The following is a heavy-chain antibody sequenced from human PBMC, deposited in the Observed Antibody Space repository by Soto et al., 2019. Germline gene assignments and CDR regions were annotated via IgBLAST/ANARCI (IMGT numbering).Heavy chain of an antibody. Sequence: QVHLVESGGGVVQPGRSLRLSCEVSEFIFRAHGMHWVRQAPGKGLEWVAIIRHDGTNTYYADSVKGRFTISRDNSKNTLYLQMNSLRAEDTAVYFCARDGVGATTFHGYCDYWGLGTLVTVSS. CDR3: ARDGVGATTFHGYCDY. J-gene: IGHJ4*02. D-gene: IGHD1-26*01. CDR1: EFIFRAHG. V-gene: IGHV3-33*01. CDR2: IRHDGTNT.